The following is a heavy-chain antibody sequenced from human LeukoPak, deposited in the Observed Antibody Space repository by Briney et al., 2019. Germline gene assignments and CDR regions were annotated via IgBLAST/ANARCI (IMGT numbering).Heavy chain of an antibody. CDR1: GFTFSNFG. Sequence: GGSLRLSCAASGFTFSNFGMHWVRQAPGKGLEWVAVISYDGSIKYYADSVKGRFTISRDNSKNTLYLQMNSLRAEDTAIYYCAKGASYYGSGSFFDYWGQGTLVTVSS. D-gene: IGHD3-10*01. J-gene: IGHJ4*02. CDR2: ISYDGSIK. V-gene: IGHV3-30*18. CDR3: AKGASYYGSGSFFDY.